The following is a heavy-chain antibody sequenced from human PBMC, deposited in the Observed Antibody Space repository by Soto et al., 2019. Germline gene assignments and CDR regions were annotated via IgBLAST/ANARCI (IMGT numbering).Heavy chain of an antibody. CDR2: IKSKTDGGTT. D-gene: IGHD3-3*01. Sequence: EVQLVESGGGLVKPGGSLRLSCAASGFTFSNAWMSWVRQAPGKGLEWVGRIKSKTDGGTTDYAAPVKGRFTISRDDSKNTLYLQMNSLKTEDTAVYYWTTDPPRSYYYFWPTFDYWGQGTLVTVSS. CDR3: TTDPPRSYYYFWPTFDY. CDR1: GFTFSNAW. V-gene: IGHV3-15*01. J-gene: IGHJ4*02.